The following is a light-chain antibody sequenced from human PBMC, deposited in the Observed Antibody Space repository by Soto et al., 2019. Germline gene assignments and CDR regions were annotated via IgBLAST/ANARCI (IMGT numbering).Light chain of an antibody. CDR1: QSISNW. Sequence: DIQMTQSPSTLSASVGDRVTITCRASQSISNWLAWYQQKPGKAPKLLIYKASSLQCGVPSRFSGSGSGTDFTLTISSLQPDDFATYYCQQYSSYPWTFGQGTKVEIK. CDR3: QQYSSYPWT. CDR2: KAS. V-gene: IGKV1-5*03. J-gene: IGKJ1*01.